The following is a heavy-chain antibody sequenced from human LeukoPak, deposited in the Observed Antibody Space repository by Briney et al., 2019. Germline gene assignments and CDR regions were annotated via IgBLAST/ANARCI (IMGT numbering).Heavy chain of an antibody. J-gene: IGHJ4*02. Sequence: PGGSLRLSCAASGFTFSSYSMNWVRQAPGKGLEWVLYISSSSSTIYYADSVKGRFTISRDNAKNSLYLQMNSLRAEDTAVYYCARDYRAFVVVPAAPRYFDYWGQGTLVTVSS. CDR1: GFTFSSYS. D-gene: IGHD2-2*01. CDR2: ISSSSSTI. CDR3: ARDYRAFVVVPAAPRYFDY. V-gene: IGHV3-48*01.